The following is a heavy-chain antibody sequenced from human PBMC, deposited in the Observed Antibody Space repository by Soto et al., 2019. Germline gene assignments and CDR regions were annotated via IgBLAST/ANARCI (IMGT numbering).Heavy chain of an antibody. CDR1: GGSISSGGYY. V-gene: IGHV4-31*03. D-gene: IGHD1-26*01. CDR2: IYYSGST. Sequence: QVQLQESGPGLVKPSQTLSLTCTVSGGSISSGGYYWSWIRPHPGKGLEWIGYIYYSGSTYYNPSLESRVTISVDTSKNQFSLKLSSVTAADTAVYSCAREGGIVGATAADYWGQGTLVTVSS. J-gene: IGHJ4*02. CDR3: AREGGIVGATAADY.